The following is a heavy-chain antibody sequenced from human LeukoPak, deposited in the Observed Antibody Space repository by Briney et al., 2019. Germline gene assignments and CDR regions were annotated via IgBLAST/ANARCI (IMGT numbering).Heavy chain of an antibody. D-gene: IGHD5-18*01. CDR1: GGSFSGYY. CDR2: INHSGST. Sequence: SETLSLTCAVYGGSFSGYYWSWIRQPPGKGLEWIGEINHSGSTNYNPSLKSRVTISVDTSKNQFSLKLSSVTAADTAVYYCAKAYVDTAMAGYWGQGTLVTVSS. V-gene: IGHV4-34*01. J-gene: IGHJ4*02. CDR3: AKAYVDTAMAGY.